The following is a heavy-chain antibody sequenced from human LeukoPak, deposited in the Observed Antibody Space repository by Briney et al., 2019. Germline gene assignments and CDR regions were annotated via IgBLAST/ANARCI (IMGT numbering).Heavy chain of an antibody. Sequence: GGSLRLSCAASGFTFRNFGLNWIRQAPGQGLKWISYIGSGGGNIHYADSVKGRFTVSRDNAKNSLHLQMNSLRVEDTAVYYCARRQGDAFDIWGQGTMVTVSS. V-gene: IGHV3-48*01. J-gene: IGHJ3*02. CDR2: IGSGGGNI. CDR3: ARRQGDAFDI. CDR1: GFTFRNFG.